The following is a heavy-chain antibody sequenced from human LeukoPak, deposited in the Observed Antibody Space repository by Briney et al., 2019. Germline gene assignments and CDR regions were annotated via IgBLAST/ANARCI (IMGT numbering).Heavy chain of an antibody. CDR2: IYYSGST. V-gene: IGHV4-59*11. D-gene: IGHD5-18*01. Sequence: SETLSLTCTVSGGSISSHYWSWIRQPPGKGLEWIGYIYYSGSTNYNPSLKSRVTISVDTSKNQFSLKLSSVTAADTAVYYCARDDTASIWGQGTMVTVSS. J-gene: IGHJ3*02. CDR3: ARDDTASI. CDR1: GGSISSHY.